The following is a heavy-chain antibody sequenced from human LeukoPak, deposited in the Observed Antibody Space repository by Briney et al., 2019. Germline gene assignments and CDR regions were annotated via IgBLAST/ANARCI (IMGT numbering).Heavy chain of an antibody. CDR2: INPSDGGT. Sequence: ASVKVSCKASGYTFTNYYMHWVRQAPGQGLEWMGRINPSDGGTTYAQKFQGRVTMTRDMSTSTVYMELSSLRSEDTAVYFCARGWYSSSSGDYWGQGTLVTVSS. V-gene: IGHV1-46*01. J-gene: IGHJ4*02. D-gene: IGHD6-6*01. CDR3: ARGWYSSSSGDY. CDR1: GYTFTNYY.